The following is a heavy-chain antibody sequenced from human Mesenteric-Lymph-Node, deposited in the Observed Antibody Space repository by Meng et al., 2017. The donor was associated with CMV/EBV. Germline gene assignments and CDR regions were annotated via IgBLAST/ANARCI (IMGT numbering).Heavy chain of an antibody. Sequence: FTSYAMNCVRQAPGQGLEWMGWINTNAGNPTCVQRFTGRFVFSLDTSVSTAYLQISSLKAEDTAVYYCARGGGLMGSSWYPNWYFDLWGRGTLVTVCS. V-gene: IGHV7-4-1*02. CDR3: ARGGGLMGSSWYPNWYFDL. D-gene: IGHD6-13*01. CDR2: INTNAGNP. CDR1: FTSYA. J-gene: IGHJ2*01.